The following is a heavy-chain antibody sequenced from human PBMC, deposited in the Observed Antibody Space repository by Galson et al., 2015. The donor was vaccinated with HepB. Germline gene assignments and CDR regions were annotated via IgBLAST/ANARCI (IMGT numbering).Heavy chain of an antibody. V-gene: IGHV3-53*01. CDR2: IYSGGST. CDR1: GFTVSNEY. D-gene: IGHD4-23*01. Sequence: SLRLSCAASGFTVSNEYMSWVRQAPGKGLEWVSVIYSGGSTYYGDSVKGRFTISRDKSKNTLYHHMNSLKAEDTAVYYCVRDVGGNPVGIDYWGQGTLVTVSS. CDR3: VRDVGGNPVGIDY. J-gene: IGHJ4*02.